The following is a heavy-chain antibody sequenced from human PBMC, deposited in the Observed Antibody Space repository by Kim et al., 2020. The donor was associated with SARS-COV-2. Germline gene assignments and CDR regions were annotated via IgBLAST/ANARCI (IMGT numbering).Heavy chain of an antibody. CDR2: ISGSGGST. CDR1: GFTFSSYA. D-gene: IGHD6-6*01. Sequence: GGSLRLSCAASGFTFSSYAMSWVRQAPGKGLEWVSAISGSGGSTYYADSVKGRFTISRDNSKNTLYLQMNSLRAEDTAVYYCAKFGYAARPGGMTKRDDYWGQGTLVTVSS. V-gene: IGHV3-23*01. CDR3: AKFGYAARPGGMTKRDDY. J-gene: IGHJ4*02.